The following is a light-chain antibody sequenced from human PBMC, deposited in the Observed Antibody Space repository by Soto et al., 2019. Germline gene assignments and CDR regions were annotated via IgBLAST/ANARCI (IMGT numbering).Light chain of an antibody. CDR1: RSVSSY. J-gene: IGKJ5*01. Sequence: TQSPSSLSASVGDRVTITCRASRSVSSYLAWYQQKPGQAPRLLIYDVSNRATGIPDRFSGSGSGTDFTLTISSLEPEDFAVYYCQQYGKLPITFGQGTRLEIK. CDR2: DVS. CDR3: QQYGKLPIT. V-gene: IGKV3-11*01.